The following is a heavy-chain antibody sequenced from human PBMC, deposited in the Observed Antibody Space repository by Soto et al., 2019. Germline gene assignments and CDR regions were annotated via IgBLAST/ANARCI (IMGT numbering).Heavy chain of an antibody. D-gene: IGHD3-22*01. CDR2: IIPIFGTA. Sequence: KVSCKASGGTFSSYAISWVRQAPGQGLEWMGGIIPIFGTANYAQKFQGRVTITADESTSTAYMELSSLRSEDTAVYYCARPGHDSSGYPPRFYYGMDVWGQGTTVTV. CDR1: GGTFSSYA. J-gene: IGHJ6*02. V-gene: IGHV1-69*01. CDR3: ARPGHDSSGYPPRFYYGMDV.